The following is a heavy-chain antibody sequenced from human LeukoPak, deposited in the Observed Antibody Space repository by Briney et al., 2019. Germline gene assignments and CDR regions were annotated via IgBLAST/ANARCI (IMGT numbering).Heavy chain of an antibody. CDR3: ARLVATSRDY. J-gene: IGHJ4*02. Sequence: SETLSLTCTVSGGSISSGSYYWSWIRQPAGTGLEWIGSIYYSGSTYYNPSLKSRVTISVDTSKNQFSLKLSSVTAADTAVYYCARLVATSRDYWGQGTLVTVSS. V-gene: IGHV4-39*01. D-gene: IGHD5-12*01. CDR1: GGSISSGSYY. CDR2: IYYSGST.